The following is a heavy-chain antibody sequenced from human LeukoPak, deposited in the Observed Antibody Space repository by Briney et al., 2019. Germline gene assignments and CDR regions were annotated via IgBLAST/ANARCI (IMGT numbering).Heavy chain of an antibody. Sequence: PSETLSLTCTVSGGSISSYYWSWIRQPPGKGLEWIGYIYYSGSTDYNPSLKSRVTISVDTSKNQFSLKLSSVTAADTAVYYCARYTVSTITGEHYFDYWGQGTLVTVSS. J-gene: IGHJ4*02. D-gene: IGHD5/OR15-5a*01. CDR2: IYYSGST. CDR3: ARYTVSTITGEHYFDY. CDR1: GGSISSYY. V-gene: IGHV4-59*01.